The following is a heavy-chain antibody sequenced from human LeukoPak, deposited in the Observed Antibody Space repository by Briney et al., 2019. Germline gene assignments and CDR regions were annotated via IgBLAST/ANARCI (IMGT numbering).Heavy chain of an antibody. CDR2: IIPILGIA. J-gene: IGHJ3*02. CDR3: ARGGYCSSTSCADAFDI. D-gene: IGHD2-2*01. Sequence: ASVKVSCKASGGTFRSYTISWVRQAPGQGLEWMGRIIPILGIANYAQKFQGRVTITADKSTSTAYMELSSLRSEDTAVYYCARGGYCSSTSCADAFDIWGQGTMVTVSS. CDR1: GGTFRSYT. V-gene: IGHV1-69*02.